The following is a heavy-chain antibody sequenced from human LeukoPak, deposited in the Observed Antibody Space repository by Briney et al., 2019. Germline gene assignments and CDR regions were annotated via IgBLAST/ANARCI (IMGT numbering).Heavy chain of an antibody. J-gene: IGHJ3*02. V-gene: IGHV3-21*01. Sequence: KPGGSLRLSCAASGFTFSSYSMNWVRQAPGKGLEWVSSISSSSSYIYYADSVKGRFTISRDNAKNSLYLQMNSLRAEDTAVYYCARDDLNWVHDAFDIWGQGTMVTVSS. CDR2: ISSSSSYI. CDR3: ARDDLNWVHDAFDI. CDR1: GFTFSSYS. D-gene: IGHD7-27*01.